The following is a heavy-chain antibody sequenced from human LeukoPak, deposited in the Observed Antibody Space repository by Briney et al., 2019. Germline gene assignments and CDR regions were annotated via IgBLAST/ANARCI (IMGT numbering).Heavy chain of an antibody. CDR1: VGSFSGYY. D-gene: IGHD3-10*01. CDR2: ITDSGSS. CDR3: ARGVTMVRGAYYYYYMDV. V-gene: IGHV4-34*01. J-gene: IGHJ6*03. Sequence: PSETLSLTCAVYVGSFSGYYWTWIRQPPGKGLEWIGEITDSGSSNYNPSLKSRVTISVDTSKNQFSLKLSSVTAADTAVYYCARGVTMVRGAYYYYYMDVWGKGTTVTVSS.